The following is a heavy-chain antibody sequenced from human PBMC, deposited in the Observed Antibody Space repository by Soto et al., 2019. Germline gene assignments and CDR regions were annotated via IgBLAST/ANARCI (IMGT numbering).Heavy chain of an antibody. CDR1: GFTFSSYA. V-gene: IGHV3-30-3*01. CDR3: ARERDRGDFDY. J-gene: IGHJ4*02. Sequence: QVQLVESGGGVVQPGRSLRLSCAASGFTFSSYAMHWVRQAPGKGLEWVAVISYDGSNKYYADSVKGRFTISRDNSKNTLYLQMNSLRAEDTAVYYCARERDRGDFDYWGRGTLVTVSS. CDR2: ISYDGSNK. D-gene: IGHD3-10*01.